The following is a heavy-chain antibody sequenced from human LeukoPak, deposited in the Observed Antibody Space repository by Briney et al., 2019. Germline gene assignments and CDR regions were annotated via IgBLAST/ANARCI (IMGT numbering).Heavy chain of an antibody. V-gene: IGHV3-23*01. D-gene: IGHD3-16*01. J-gene: IGHJ4*02. CDR2: ISDSGGSA. CDR1: GFTFNTYA. CDR3: ARVYWGMMTYFDY. Sequence: GGSLRLSCEASGFTFNTYAMSWVRQAPGKGLEWVSAISDSGGSAYYADSVKGRFTISRDNSKNSLYLQMNSLRAEDTAVYYCARVYWGMMTYFDYWGQGTLVTVSS.